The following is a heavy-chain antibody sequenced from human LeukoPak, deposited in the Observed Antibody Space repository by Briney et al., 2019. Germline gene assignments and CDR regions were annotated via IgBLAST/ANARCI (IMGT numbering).Heavy chain of an antibody. CDR1: GFTFSSYW. Sequence: GGSLRLSCAASGFTFSSYWMHWVRQAPGKGLVWVSRINSDGSRTSYADSVKGRFTISRDNAKNTLYLQMNSLTAEDTAVYYCARDPYSGAYGNTYYYYMDVWGKGTTVTISS. J-gene: IGHJ6*03. CDR2: INSDGSRT. CDR3: ARDPYSGAYGNTYYYYMDV. D-gene: IGHD1-26*01. V-gene: IGHV3-74*01.